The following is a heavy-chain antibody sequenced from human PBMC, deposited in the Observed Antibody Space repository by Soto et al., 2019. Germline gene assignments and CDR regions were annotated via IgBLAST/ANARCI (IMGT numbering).Heavy chain of an antibody. CDR1: GGTFSSYT. J-gene: IGHJ4*02. CDR2: IIPILGIA. V-gene: IGHV1-69*04. CDR3: ARDLVVVPAAKGDYYFDC. Sequence: SVKVSCKASGGTFSSYTISWVRQAPGQGLEWMGRIIPILGIANYAQKFQGRVTITADKSTNTAYMELSSLRSEDTAVYYCARDLVVVPAAKGDYYFDCWGQGTLVTVSS. D-gene: IGHD2-2*01.